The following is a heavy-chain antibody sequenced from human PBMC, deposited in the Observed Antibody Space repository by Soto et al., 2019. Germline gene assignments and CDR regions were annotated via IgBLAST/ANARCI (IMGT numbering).Heavy chain of an antibody. J-gene: IGHJ3*02. V-gene: IGHV4-31*03. Sequence: QVQLQESGPGLVKPSQTLSLTCTVSGGSISSSGYYWSWIRQHPGKGLEWIGYIYYSGSIYYNPSLKSRVTISVDTSKNQFSLKLSSVTAADTAVYYCARLKTPAVGGAFDIWSQGTMVTVSS. CDR3: ARLKTPAVGGAFDI. CDR2: IYYSGSI. CDR1: GGSISSSGYY. D-gene: IGHD6-25*01.